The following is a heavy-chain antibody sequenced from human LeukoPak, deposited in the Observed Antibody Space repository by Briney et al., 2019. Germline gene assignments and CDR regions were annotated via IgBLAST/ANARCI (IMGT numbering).Heavy chain of an antibody. CDR2: XYYSGST. V-gene: IGHV4-59*08. D-gene: IGHD6-13*01. Sequence: XSLXCTVSXASXTSXYWSWIXQPPGXGLXXXGYXYYSGSTNYNPSLKSRVTISADTSKNQFSLKLSSVTAADTAVYYCARQRSSSWYYYYGMDVWGQGTTVTVSS. J-gene: IGHJ6*02. CDR3: ARQRSSSWYYYYGMDV. CDR1: XASXTSXY.